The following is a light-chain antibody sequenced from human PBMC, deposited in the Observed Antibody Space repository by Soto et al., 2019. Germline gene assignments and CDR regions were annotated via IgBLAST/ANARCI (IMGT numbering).Light chain of an antibody. CDR2: EAT. J-gene: IGLJ2*01. V-gene: IGLV2-23*02. CDR1: SDDVGRYNL. CDR3: CSYGGFSTIVI. Sequence: QSALTQPASVSGSPGQSITISCIGTSDDVGRYNLVSWYQHHPGQAPKVVIYEATKRPSGVSGRFSGSKSGNTASLTISGLQSDDEAHYYCCSYGGFSTIVIFGGGTKLTVL.